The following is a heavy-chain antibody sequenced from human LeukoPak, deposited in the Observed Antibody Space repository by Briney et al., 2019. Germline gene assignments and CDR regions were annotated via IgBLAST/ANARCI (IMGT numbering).Heavy chain of an antibody. V-gene: IGHV3-23*01. CDR1: GFTFSGYA. Sequence: GGSLRLSCAASGFTFSGYAMSWVRQAPGQGLEWVSAISGSGGTTYYADSVKGRFTISRDNSKNTLYLQMNSLRAEDTAVYYCAKILRSSWGAFDIWGQGTMVTVSS. CDR2: ISGSGGTT. D-gene: IGHD6-13*01. CDR3: AKILRSSWGAFDI. J-gene: IGHJ3*02.